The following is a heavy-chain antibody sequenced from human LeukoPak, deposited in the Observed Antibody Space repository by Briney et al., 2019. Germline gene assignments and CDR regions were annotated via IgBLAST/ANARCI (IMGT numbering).Heavy chain of an antibody. D-gene: IGHD1-26*01. CDR3: ARGQWEIRFDP. CDR1: GGSFSGYY. CDR2: INHSGST. J-gene: IGHJ5*02. Sequence: SETLSLTCAVYGGSFSGYYWSWIRQPPGKGLGWIGEINHSGSTNYNPSLKSRVTISVDTSKNQFSLKLNSVTAADTAVYYCARGQWEIRFDPWGQGTLVTVSS. V-gene: IGHV4-34*01.